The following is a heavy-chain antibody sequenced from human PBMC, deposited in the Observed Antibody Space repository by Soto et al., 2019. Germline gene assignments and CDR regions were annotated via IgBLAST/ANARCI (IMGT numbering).Heavy chain of an antibody. V-gene: IGHV3-30*18. CDR1: GFTFSSYG. CDR3: AKEGEARFDY. D-gene: IGHD3-10*01. CDR2: ISYDGSNK. Sequence: LRLSCAASGFTFSSYGMHWVRQAPGKGLEWVAVISYDGSNKYYADSVKGRFTISRDNSKNTLYLQMNSLRAEDTAVYYCAKEGEARFDYWGQGTLVTVSS. J-gene: IGHJ4*02.